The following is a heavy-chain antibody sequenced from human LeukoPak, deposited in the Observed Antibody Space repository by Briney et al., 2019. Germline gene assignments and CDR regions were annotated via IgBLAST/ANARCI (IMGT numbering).Heavy chain of an antibody. D-gene: IGHD3-22*01. J-gene: IGHJ4*02. CDR2: IYTSGST. V-gene: IGHV4-61*02. CDR3: ARASYSYDINGWVPFDY. CDR1: GNSIASGDNY. Sequence: SETLSLTCTVSGNSIASGDNYWSWIRQPAGKGLEWIGRIYTSGSTNYNPSLKSRVTISGDTSKNQFSLRLSSVTAADTAVYYCARASYSYDINGWVPFDYWGQGTLVTVSS.